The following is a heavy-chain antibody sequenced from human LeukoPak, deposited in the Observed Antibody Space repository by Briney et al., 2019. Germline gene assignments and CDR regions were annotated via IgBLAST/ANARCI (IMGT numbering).Heavy chain of an antibody. CDR3: AKGLERLGY. CDR2: IRSKANSYAT. Sequence: GGSLRLSCAASGFTFSGSAMHWVRQASGKGLEWVGRIRSKANSYATAYAASVKGRFTISRDDSKNTAYLQMNSLRAEDMAVYYCAKGLERLGYWGQGTLVTVSS. J-gene: IGHJ4*02. CDR1: GFTFSGSA. V-gene: IGHV3-73*01. D-gene: IGHD1-1*01.